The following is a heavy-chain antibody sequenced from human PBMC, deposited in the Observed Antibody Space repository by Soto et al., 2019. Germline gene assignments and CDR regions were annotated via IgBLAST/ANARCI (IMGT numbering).Heavy chain of an antibody. V-gene: IGHV3-74*01. J-gene: IGHJ4*02. Sequence: GGSLRLSCAASGFIFSRHWMHWGRQAPGKGLVWVSHIGPDGSNMRDADSVQGRFTISRDNARNTLYLQMNSLRDEDTAVYYCVRDNHWSYDYWGQGILVTVAS. CDR2: IGPDGSNM. D-gene: IGHD2-8*02. CDR3: VRDNHWSYDY. CDR1: GFIFSRHW.